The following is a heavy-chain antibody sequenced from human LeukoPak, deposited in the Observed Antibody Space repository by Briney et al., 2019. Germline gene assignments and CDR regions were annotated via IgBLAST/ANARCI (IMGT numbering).Heavy chain of an antibody. J-gene: IGHJ4*02. Sequence: GASVKVSCKASGYTFSSYDINWVRQATGQGLEWMGWMNPNSGNTGYAQKFQGRVSMTSNTSISTAYMELSSLRSEDTAVYYCARGRYCSGGSCYADFDYWGQGTLVTVSS. D-gene: IGHD2-15*01. CDR3: ARGRYCSGGSCYADFDY. CDR1: GYTFSSYD. V-gene: IGHV1-8*01. CDR2: MNPNSGNT.